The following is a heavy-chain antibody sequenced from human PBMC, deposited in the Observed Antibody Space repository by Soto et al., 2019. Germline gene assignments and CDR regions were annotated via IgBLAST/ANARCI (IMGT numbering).Heavy chain of an antibody. CDR1: GYSFTIYW. CDR3: AXEYSSSLSADYYYGMDV. V-gene: IGHV5-10-1*01. Sequence: PGESLKISCKGSGYSFTIYWISWVRQMPGKGLEWMGRIDPSDSYTNYSPSFQGHVTISADKSISTAYLQWSSLKASDTAMYYCAXEYSSSLSADYYYGMDVWGQGTTVTVSS. CDR2: IDPSDSYT. D-gene: IGHD6-6*01. J-gene: IGHJ6*02.